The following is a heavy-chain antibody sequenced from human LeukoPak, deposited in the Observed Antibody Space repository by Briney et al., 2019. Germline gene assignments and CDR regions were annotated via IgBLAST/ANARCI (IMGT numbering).Heavy chain of an antibody. CDR1: GFTFSSYD. Sequence: GGSLRLSCAASGFTFSSYDMHWVRQATGKGLEWVSAIGTAGDTYYPGSVKGRFTISRENAKNSLYLQMNSLRAGDTAVYYCARQYPPYSGHESYYGMDVWGQGTTVTVSS. J-gene: IGHJ6*02. CDR2: IGTAGDT. CDR3: ARQYPPYSGHESYYGMDV. D-gene: IGHD5-12*01. V-gene: IGHV3-13*01.